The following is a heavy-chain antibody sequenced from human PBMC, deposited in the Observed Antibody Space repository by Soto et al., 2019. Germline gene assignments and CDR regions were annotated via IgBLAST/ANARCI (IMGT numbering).Heavy chain of an antibody. CDR1: GFTFDDYA. D-gene: IGHD2-15*01. V-gene: IGHV3-9*01. Sequence: GGSLRLSCAASGFTFDDYAMHWVRQAPGEGLEWVASISWNSGSIGYGDSVKGRFTISRDNAKNSLFLQMNSLRAEDTAMYYCAKDPCSGGSCYSAYHYWGQGTLVTVSS. J-gene: IGHJ4*02. CDR3: AKDPCSGGSCYSAYHY. CDR2: ISWNSGSI.